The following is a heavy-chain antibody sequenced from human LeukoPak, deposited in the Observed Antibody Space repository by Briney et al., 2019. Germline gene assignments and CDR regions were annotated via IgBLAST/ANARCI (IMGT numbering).Heavy chain of an antibody. CDR2: ISGSGSTI. CDR3: ARDLDYYDTSGY. Sequence: GGSLRLSCAASGFIFSYYYMSWIRQAPGKGLEWVSYISGSGSTIYYADSVKGRFTIARDNAKNSLYLQMNSLRAEDTAVYYCARDLDYYDTSGYWGQGTLVTVSS. CDR1: GFIFSYYY. J-gene: IGHJ4*02. D-gene: IGHD3-22*01. V-gene: IGHV3-11*01.